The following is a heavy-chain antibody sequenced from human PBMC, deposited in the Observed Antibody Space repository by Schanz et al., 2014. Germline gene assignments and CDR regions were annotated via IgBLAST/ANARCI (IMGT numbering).Heavy chain of an antibody. CDR1: GITFSDYA. D-gene: IGHD3-10*01. CDR3: ARGGSNREFYTVMDV. CDR2: IGILGDT. V-gene: IGHV3-23*01. J-gene: IGHJ6*02. Sequence: EVQLLESGGALEQPGGSLRLSCAASGITFSDYAMSWVRQAPGKGLEWVSSIGILGDTYYGDSVKGRFTISRDSLHMNDVIGGDTAVYCCARGGSNREFYTVMDVWGRGTTVTVS.